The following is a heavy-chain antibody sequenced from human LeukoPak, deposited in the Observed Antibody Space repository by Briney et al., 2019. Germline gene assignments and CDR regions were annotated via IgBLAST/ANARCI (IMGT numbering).Heavy chain of an antibody. J-gene: IGHJ4*02. CDR1: GYTFTGYY. D-gene: IGHD3-22*01. V-gene: IGHV1-2*02. CDR2: INPNSGGT. CDR3: ASEVHDSSGYYSNY. Sequence: ASVKVSCKASGYTFTGYYMHWVRQAPGQGLEWMGWINPNSGGTNYAQKFQGRVTMTRDTSISTAYMELSRLRSDDTAVYYCASEVHDSSGYYSNYWGQGTLVTVSS.